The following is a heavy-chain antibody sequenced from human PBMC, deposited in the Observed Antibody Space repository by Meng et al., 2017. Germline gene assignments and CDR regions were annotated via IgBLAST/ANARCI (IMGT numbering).Heavy chain of an antibody. CDR2: INPNSGGT. CDR3: ARTYSSGWYDEDY. J-gene: IGHJ4*02. CDR1: GYTFTGYY. V-gene: IGHV1-2*02. D-gene: IGHD6-19*01. Sequence: AQGVQSGAEVKKPGASVKVSCKASGYTFTGYYMHWVRQAPGQGLEWMGWINPNSGGTNYAQKFQGRVTMTRDTSISTAYMELSRLRSDDTAVYYCARTYSSGWYDEDYWGQGTLVTVSS.